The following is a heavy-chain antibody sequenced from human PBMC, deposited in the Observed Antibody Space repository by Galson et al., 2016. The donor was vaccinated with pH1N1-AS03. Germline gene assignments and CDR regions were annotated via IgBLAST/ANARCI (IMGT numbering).Heavy chain of an antibody. Sequence: QSGAEVKKPGESLKISCKVSGYNFMSYWIGWVRQMPGKGLEWLGIMYPEDSDIRYSPSLRGQVTISADKSISTANLQWTSLEASDTGIYFCATPSPLGNPGRKGLYAFDLWGQGTKVTVS. CDR3: ATPSPLGNPGRKGLYAFDL. D-gene: IGHD7-27*01. J-gene: IGHJ3*01. V-gene: IGHV5-51*03. CDR2: MYPEDSDI. CDR1: GYNFMSYW.